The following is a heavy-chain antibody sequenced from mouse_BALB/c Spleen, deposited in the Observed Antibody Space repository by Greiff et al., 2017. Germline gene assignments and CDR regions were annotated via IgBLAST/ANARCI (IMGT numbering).Heavy chain of an antibody. CDR2: ISSGGSYT. CDR3: TRDNYRYDEGYAMDY. D-gene: IGHD2-14*01. CDR1: GFTFSSYT. Sequence: DVMLVESGGGLVKPGGSLKLSCAASGFTFSSYTMSWVRQTPEKRLEWVATISSGGSYTYYPDSVKGRFTISRDNAKNTLYLQMSSLKSEDTAMYYCTRDNYRYDEGYAMDYWGQGTSVTVSS. J-gene: IGHJ4*01. V-gene: IGHV5-6-4*01.